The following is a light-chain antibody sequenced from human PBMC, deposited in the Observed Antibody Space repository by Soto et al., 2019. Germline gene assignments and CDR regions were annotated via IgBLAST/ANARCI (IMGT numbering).Light chain of an antibody. J-gene: IGKJ4*01. V-gene: IGKV1-6*01. CDR1: QVIRND. CDR3: LQDYSYPLT. CDR2: AAS. Sequence: AIQMTQSPSSLAASVGDRVTISCRASQVIRNDLGWYQQRPGQAPKLLIYAASGLQTRVPSRFSGSGSGTDFTLTITSLQPEYFATYYCLQDYSYPLTFGGGTKVEIK.